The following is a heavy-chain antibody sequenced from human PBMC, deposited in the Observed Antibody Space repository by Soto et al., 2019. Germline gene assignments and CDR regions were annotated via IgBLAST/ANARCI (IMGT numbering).Heavy chain of an antibody. J-gene: IGHJ3*02. Sequence: SQTLSLTCAISGDSVSSNSAAWNWIRQSPSRGLEWLGRTYYRSKWYNDYAVSVKSRITINPDTSKNQFSLQLNSVTPEDTAVYYCARGEDVDTAMTPDAFDIWGQGTMVTVSS. V-gene: IGHV6-1*01. CDR3: ARGEDVDTAMTPDAFDI. D-gene: IGHD5-18*01. CDR1: GDSVSSNSAA. CDR2: TYYRSKWYN.